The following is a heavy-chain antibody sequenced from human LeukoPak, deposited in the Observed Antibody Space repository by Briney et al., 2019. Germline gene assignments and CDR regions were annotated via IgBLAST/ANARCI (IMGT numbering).Heavy chain of an antibody. V-gene: IGHV1-18*01. J-gene: IGHJ4*02. CDR2: RSIYNGNT. CDR3: ARGGPFPSSSSSREYYLDY. D-gene: IGHD6-6*01. Sequence: ASVKVSCKASGYDFINYGISWVRQAPGQGLEWMGWRSIYNGNTDYKLQGRVTMTTGTLTSTAYMEVRSLRSDDTAVYYCARGGPFPSSSSSREYYLDYWGQGTLVTVSS. CDR1: GYDFINYG.